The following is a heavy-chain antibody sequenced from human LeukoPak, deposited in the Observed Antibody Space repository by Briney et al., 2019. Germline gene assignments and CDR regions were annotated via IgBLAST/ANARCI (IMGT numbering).Heavy chain of an antibody. V-gene: IGHV3-30-3*01. Sequence: PGGSLRLSCAASGFTFSSYAMHWVRQAPGKGLEWVTVISYDGSNKYYADSVKGRFTISRDNFKNTLSLHMNSLRAEDTAVYYCARDETRYYGSGSSPPAYYYYYGMDVWGQGTTVTVSS. CDR3: ARDETRYYGSGSSPPAYYYYYGMDV. CDR2: ISYDGSNK. CDR1: GFTFSSYA. J-gene: IGHJ6*02. D-gene: IGHD3-10*01.